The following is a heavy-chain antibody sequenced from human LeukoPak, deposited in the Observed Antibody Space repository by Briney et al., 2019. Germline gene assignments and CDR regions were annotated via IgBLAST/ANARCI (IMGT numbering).Heavy chain of an antibody. J-gene: IGHJ4*02. CDR3: AKEGAPSYYYDSSFDY. Sequence: AGGSLRLSCAASGFTFSSYGMHWVRQAPGKGLEWVAVISYDGSNKYYADSVKGRFTISRDNSKNTLYLQMNSLRAEDTAVYYCAKEGAPSYYYDSSFDYWGQGTLVTVSS. V-gene: IGHV3-30*18. CDR2: ISYDGSNK. CDR1: GFTFSSYG. D-gene: IGHD3-22*01.